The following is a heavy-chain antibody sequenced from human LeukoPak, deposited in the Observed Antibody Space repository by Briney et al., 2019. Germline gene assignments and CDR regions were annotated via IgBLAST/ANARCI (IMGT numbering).Heavy chain of an antibody. CDR2: ISGSGGST. D-gene: IGHD3-10*01. Sequence: PGGSLRLSCAASGLTLTSYAMSWVRQAPGKGLETVSTISGSGGSTYYADSVKGRFTSSRDNSKNTLYLQMKSLRAEDTAVYYCARRLGDYWGQGALVTVSS. CDR3: ARRLGDY. CDR1: GLTLTSYA. J-gene: IGHJ4*02. V-gene: IGHV3-23*01.